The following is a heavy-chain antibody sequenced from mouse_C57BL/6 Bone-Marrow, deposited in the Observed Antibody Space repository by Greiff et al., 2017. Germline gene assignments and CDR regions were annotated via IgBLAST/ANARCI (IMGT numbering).Heavy chain of an antibody. CDR3: THYGSSY. J-gene: IGHJ2*01. Sequence: VQLQQSGAELVRPGASVKLSCTASGFNIKDDYMHWVKQRPEQGLEWIGWIDPENGDTEYASKFQGKATITADTSSNTAYLQLSSLTSEDTAVYYCTHYGSSYWGQGTTLTFSS. D-gene: IGHD1-1*01. CDR2: IDPENGDT. CDR1: GFNIKDDY. V-gene: IGHV14-4*01.